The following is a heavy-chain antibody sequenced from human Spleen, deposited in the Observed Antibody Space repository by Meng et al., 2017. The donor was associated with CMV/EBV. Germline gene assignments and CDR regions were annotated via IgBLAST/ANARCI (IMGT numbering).Heavy chain of an antibody. Sequence: KASGYTFTSYHIHWVRQAPGQGLEWMGIINTSGGSRTYAQKFQGRVTMTRDTSTSTVHMELSSLTSEDTAVYYCAREVAVGTTSWFDRWGQGTLVTVSS. CDR3: AREVAVGTTSWFDR. CDR1: GYTFTSYH. CDR2: INTSGGSR. D-gene: IGHD6-19*01. V-gene: IGHV1-46*01. J-gene: IGHJ5*02.